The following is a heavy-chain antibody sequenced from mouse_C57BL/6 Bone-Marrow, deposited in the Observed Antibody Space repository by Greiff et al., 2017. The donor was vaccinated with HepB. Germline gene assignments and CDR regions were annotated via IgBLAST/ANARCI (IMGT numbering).Heavy chain of an antibody. D-gene: IGHD2-5*01. CDR1: GYTFTSYW. V-gene: IGHV1-64*01. J-gene: IGHJ3*01. Sequence: QVHVKQPGAELVKPGASVKLSCKASGYTFTSYWMHWVKQRPGQGLEWIGMIHPNSGSTNYNEKFKSKATLTVDKSSSTAYMQLSSLTSEDSAVYYCARYLYSNYPFAYWGQGTLVTVSA. CDR3: ARYLYSNYPFAY. CDR2: IHPNSGST.